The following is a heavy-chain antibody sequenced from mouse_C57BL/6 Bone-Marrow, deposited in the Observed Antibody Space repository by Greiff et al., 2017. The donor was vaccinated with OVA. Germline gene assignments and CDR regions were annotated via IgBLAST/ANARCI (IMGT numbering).Heavy chain of an antibody. CDR1: GFTFSSYA. CDR2: ISAGGGYT. V-gene: IGHV5-4*01. CDR3: ARDCYYGSSFLDF. Sequence: EVQVVESGGGLVKPGGSLKLSCAASGFTFSSYAMSWVRQTPEKRLEWVATISAGGGYTYYPDNVKGRFTISRDNAKNNLYLQMSHLKSEDTAMYYCARDCYYGSSFLDFWGKGTSVTVSS. J-gene: IGHJ4*01. D-gene: IGHD1-1*01.